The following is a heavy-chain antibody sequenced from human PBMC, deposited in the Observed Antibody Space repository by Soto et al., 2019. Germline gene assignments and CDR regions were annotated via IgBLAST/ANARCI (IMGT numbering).Heavy chain of an antibody. CDR3: ARERGYGGYDYYDY. Sequence: QVQLVQSGAEVKKPGASVKVSCKASGYTFTSYAMHWVRQAPGQRLEWMGWINAGNGNTKYSQKFQGRVTITRDTSASTAYMELSSLRSEDTAVYYCARERGYGGYDYYDYWGQGTLVTVSS. V-gene: IGHV1-3*01. CDR2: INAGNGNT. J-gene: IGHJ4*02. CDR1: GYTFTSYA. D-gene: IGHD5-12*01.